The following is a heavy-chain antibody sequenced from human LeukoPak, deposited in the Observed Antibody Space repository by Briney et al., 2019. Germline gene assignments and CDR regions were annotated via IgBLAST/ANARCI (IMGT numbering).Heavy chain of an antibody. CDR3: ARHLLGRYQLLLDY. CDR2: ISAYNGNA. V-gene: IGHV1-18*04. D-gene: IGHD2-2*01. CDR1: GYTFTSYG. Sequence: GASVKVSCKASGYTFTSYGISWVRQAPGQGLEWMGWISAYNGNANYAQKLQGRVTMTTDTSTSTAYMELRSLRSDDTAVYYCARHLLGRYQLLLDYWGQGILVTVSS. J-gene: IGHJ4*02.